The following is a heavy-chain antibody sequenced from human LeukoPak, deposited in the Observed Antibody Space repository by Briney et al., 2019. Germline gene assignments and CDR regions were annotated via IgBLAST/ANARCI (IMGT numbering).Heavy chain of an antibody. V-gene: IGHV3-9*01. CDR3: AGYYYDSSGYYPGY. D-gene: IGHD3-22*01. Sequence: GGSLRLSCAASGFTFDDYAMHWVRQAPGKGLEWVSGISWNSGSIGYADSVKGRFTISRDNAKNSLYLQMNSLRAEDTAVYYCAGYYYDSSGYYPGYLGQGTLVTVSS. CDR2: ISWNSGSI. J-gene: IGHJ4*02. CDR1: GFTFDDYA.